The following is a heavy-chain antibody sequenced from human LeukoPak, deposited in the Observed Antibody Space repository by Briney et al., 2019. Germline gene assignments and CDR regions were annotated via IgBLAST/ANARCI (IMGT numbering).Heavy chain of an antibody. J-gene: IGHJ6*02. CDR2: IIPILGIA. V-gene: IGHV1-69*04. CDR1: GGTFSSYA. CDR3: ARGDYYYDSSGYYPRDYGMDV. D-gene: IGHD3-22*01. Sequence: ASVKVSCKASGGTFSSYAISWVRQAPGQGLEWMGRIIPILGIANYAQKFQGRVTITADKSTSTAYMELSSLRSEDTAVYYCARGDYYYDSSGYYPRDYGMDVWGQGTTVTVSS.